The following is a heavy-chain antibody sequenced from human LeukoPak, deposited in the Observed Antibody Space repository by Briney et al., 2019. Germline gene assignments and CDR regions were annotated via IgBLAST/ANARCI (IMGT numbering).Heavy chain of an antibody. J-gene: IGHJ4*02. CDR2: ISYDGSNK. V-gene: IGHV3-30-3*01. Sequence: PGGSLRLSCAASGFTFSSYAMHWVRQAPGKGLEWVAVISYDGSNKYYADSVKGRFTISRDNSKNTLYLQMNSLRAEDTAVYYCTRVRDSSGSLDYWGQGTLVTVSS. CDR1: GFTFSSYA. D-gene: IGHD3-22*01. CDR3: TRVRDSSGSLDY.